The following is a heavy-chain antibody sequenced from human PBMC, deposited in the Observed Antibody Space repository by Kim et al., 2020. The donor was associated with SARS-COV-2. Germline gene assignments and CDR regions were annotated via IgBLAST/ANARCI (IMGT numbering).Heavy chain of an antibody. CDR2: ISYDGRSK. D-gene: IGHD3-3*01. CDR1: GLSFDKSA. Sequence: GGSLRLSCGASGLSFDKSAMNWVRQSPGKGLEWVAFISYDGRSKEYVDSVKGRFTVSRDNSKNTLFLEMNSLKVEDTAVYYCARGNYDASFTLSDYYYGMDVWGQGTTVTVSS. V-gene: IGHV3-30*03. J-gene: IGHJ6*02. CDR3: ARGNYDASFTLSDYYYGMDV.